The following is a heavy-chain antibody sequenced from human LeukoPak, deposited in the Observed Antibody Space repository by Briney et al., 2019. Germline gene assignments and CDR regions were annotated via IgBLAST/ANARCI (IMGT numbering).Heavy chain of an antibody. D-gene: IGHD2-15*01. Sequence: GESLKISCKGSGYSFTSYWIGCVRQMPGKGLEWMGIIYPGDSDTRYRPSFEGQVTISADKSISTAYLQWSSLKASDTAMYYCARQAPSVVVAATGDFDYWGQGTLVTVSS. CDR3: ARQAPSVVVAATGDFDY. CDR2: IYPGDSDT. CDR1: GYSFTSYW. J-gene: IGHJ4*02. V-gene: IGHV5-51*01.